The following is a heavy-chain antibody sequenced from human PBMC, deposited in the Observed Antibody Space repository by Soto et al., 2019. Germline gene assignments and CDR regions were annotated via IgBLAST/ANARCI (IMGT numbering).Heavy chain of an antibody. CDR1: GYTFTSYG. CDR2: ISAYNGNT. Sequence: ASVKVSCKASGYTFTSYGISWVQQAPGQGLEWMGWISAYNGNTNYAQKLQGRVTMTTDTSTSTAYMELRSLRSDDTAVYYCARVSIAAVAYYYYGMDVWGQGTTVTVSS. D-gene: IGHD6-13*01. V-gene: IGHV1-18*04. J-gene: IGHJ6*02. CDR3: ARVSIAAVAYYYYGMDV.